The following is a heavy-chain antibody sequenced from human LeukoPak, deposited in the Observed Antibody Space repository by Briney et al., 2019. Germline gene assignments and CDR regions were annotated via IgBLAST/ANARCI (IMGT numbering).Heavy chain of an antibody. CDR1: GGSFSGYY. D-gene: IGHD1-1*01. J-gene: IGHJ5*02. CDR3: ARPVPSRLGWFDP. V-gene: IGHV4-34*01. Sequence: SETLSLTCAVYGGSFSGYYWSWIRQPPGKGLEWIEEINHSGSTNYNPSLKSRVTISVDTSKNQFSLKLTSVTAADTAVYYCARPVPSRLGWFDPWGQGTLVTVSS. CDR2: INHSGST.